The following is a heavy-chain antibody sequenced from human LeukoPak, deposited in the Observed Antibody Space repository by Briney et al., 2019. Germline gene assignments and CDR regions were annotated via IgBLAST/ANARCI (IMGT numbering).Heavy chain of an antibody. CDR1: GFTFSSYG. J-gene: IGHJ4*02. V-gene: IGHV3-30*02. D-gene: IGHD6-6*01. Sequence: GGSLRHSCAASGFTFSSYGMHWVRQAPGKGLEWVAFIRYDGSNKYYADSVKGRFTISRDNSKNTLYLQMNSLRAEDTAVYYCAKGRFPDSSSSFLYYFDYWGQGTLVTVSS. CDR3: AKGRFPDSSSSFLYYFDY. CDR2: IRYDGSNK.